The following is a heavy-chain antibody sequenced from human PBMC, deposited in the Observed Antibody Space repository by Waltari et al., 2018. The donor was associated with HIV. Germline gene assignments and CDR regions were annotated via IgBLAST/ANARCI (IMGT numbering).Heavy chain of an antibody. D-gene: IGHD3-10*01. J-gene: IGHJ6*03. CDR2: INHSGST. CDR3: ARGYYGSGSYRSYYYYYMDV. Sequence: QVQLQQWGAGLLKPSETLSLTCAVYGGSFSGYYWGWIRQPPGNGLEWIGEINHSGSTNYNPSLKSRVTISVDTSKNQFSLKLSSVTAADTAVYYCARGYYGSGSYRSYYYYYMDVWGKGTTVTVSS. CDR1: GGSFSGYY. V-gene: IGHV4-34*01.